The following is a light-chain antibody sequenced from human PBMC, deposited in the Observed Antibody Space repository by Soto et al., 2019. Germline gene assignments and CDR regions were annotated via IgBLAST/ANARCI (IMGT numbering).Light chain of an antibody. CDR1: QSISSW. J-gene: IGKJ1*01. CDR3: QQYNSYWT. CDR2: DAS. V-gene: IGKV1-5*01. Sequence: EIQMTQSPSTLSASVGDRVTITCRASQSISSWLAWYQQKPGKAPKVLIYDASSLESGVPSRFSGSGSGTEFTLTISSLEPDDFATYYCQQYNSYWTFGQGTKVEIK.